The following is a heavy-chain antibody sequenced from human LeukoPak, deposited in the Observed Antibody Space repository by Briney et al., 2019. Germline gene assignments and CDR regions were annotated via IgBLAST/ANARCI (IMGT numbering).Heavy chain of an antibody. CDR2: ISGSGENT. D-gene: IGHD3-16*02. CDR3: AKTVSGSDSYQGGDY. J-gene: IGHJ4*02. Sequence: PGGSLTLSCAASVFTFSRYAMRWVRQAPGKGLEWVSAISGSGENTNYADSVKGRFTMSRDNSRNMLYLQMNSLRDEDTAKDYCAKTVSGSDSYQGGDYWGQGTLVTVSS. V-gene: IGHV3-23*01. CDR1: VFTFSRYA.